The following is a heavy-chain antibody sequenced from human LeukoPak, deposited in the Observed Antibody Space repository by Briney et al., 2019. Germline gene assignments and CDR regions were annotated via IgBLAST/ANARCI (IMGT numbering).Heavy chain of an antibody. V-gene: IGHV3-74*01. CDR2: INIDGGTT. Sequence: GGSLRLSCAASGFTFSSYWMHWVRHAPGKGLVWVSRINIDGGTTTYVDSVKGRFTISRDNAKNMLYLQMNSLRAEDTAVYYCARDPNGNWWFDPWGQGTLVTVSS. J-gene: IGHJ5*02. CDR1: GFTFSSYW. D-gene: IGHD1-1*01. CDR3: ARDPNGNWWFDP.